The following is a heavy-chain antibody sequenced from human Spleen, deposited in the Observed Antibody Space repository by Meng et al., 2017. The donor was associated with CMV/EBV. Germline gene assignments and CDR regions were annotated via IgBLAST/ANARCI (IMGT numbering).Heavy chain of an antibody. CDR2: ITQDGSEK. CDR3: AKYIVVVVAASNDAFDI. V-gene: IGHV3-7*03. Sequence: LSLTCAASGFTFRSYWMSWVRQAPGKGLEWVANITQDGSEKYYVDSVKGRFTISRDNSKNTLYLQMNSLRAEDTAVYYCAKYIVVVVAASNDAFDIWGQGTMVTV. J-gene: IGHJ3*02. D-gene: IGHD2-15*01. CDR1: GFTFRSYW.